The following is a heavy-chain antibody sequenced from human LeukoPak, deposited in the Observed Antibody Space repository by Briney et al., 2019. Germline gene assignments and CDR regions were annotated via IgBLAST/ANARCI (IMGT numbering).Heavy chain of an antibody. CDR3: ARDDYVWGSAYGY. CDR2: IYYSGST. CDR1: GGSISSSSYY. V-gene: IGHV4-39*07. J-gene: IGHJ4*02. D-gene: IGHD3-16*01. Sequence: KPSETLSLTCTVSGGSISSSSYYWGWIRQPPGKGLEWIGSIYYSGSTYYNPSLKSRVTISVDTSKNQFSLKLSSVTAADTAVYYCARDDYVWGSAYGYWGQGTLVTVSS.